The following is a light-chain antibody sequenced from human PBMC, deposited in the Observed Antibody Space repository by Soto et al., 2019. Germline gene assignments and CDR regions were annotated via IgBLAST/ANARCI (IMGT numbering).Light chain of an antibody. Sequence: QSALTQPRSVSGSPGQSVTISCTGTSSDVGYYNYVSWYQHHPGKAPQLLIYDVTKRPSGVPDRFSGSKSGNTASLTISGLQAEDEADYYCCSYAGTYTWVFGGGTQLTVL. CDR1: SSDVGYYNY. CDR2: DVT. V-gene: IGLV2-11*01. CDR3: CSYAGTYTWV. J-gene: IGLJ3*02.